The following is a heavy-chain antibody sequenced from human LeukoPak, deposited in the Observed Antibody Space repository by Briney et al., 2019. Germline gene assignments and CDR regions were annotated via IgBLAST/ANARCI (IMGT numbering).Heavy chain of an antibody. CDR1: GGTFSSYT. D-gene: IGHD2-21*02. CDR3: AISSSSWSRGEVVTAIFNY. CDR2: IIPIFGTA. Sequence: SVKVSCKASGGTFSSYTISWVRQAPGQGLEWMGGIIPIFGTANYAQKFQGRVTITADESTSTAYMELSSLRSEDTAVYYCAISSSSWSRGEVVTAIFNYWGQGTLVTVSS. V-gene: IGHV1-69*13. J-gene: IGHJ4*02.